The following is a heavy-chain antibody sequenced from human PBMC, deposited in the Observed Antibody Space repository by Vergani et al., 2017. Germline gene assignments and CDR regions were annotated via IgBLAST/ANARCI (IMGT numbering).Heavy chain of an antibody. Sequence: EVQLVESGGGLVKPGGSLRLSCAASGFTFSSYSMNWVRQAPGKGLEWVSSISSSSSYIYYADSVKGRFTISRDNAKNSLYLQMNSLRAEDTAVYYCARDSGAPRCSYGSDYYYYGMDVWDQGTTVTVSS. V-gene: IGHV3-21*01. CDR1: GFTFSSYS. CDR3: ARDSGAPRCSYGSDYYYYGMDV. CDR2: ISSSSSYI. D-gene: IGHD5-18*01. J-gene: IGHJ6*02.